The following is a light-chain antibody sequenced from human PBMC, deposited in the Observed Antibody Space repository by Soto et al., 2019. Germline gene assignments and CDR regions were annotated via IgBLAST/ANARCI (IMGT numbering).Light chain of an antibody. J-gene: IGLJ2*01. V-gene: IGLV2-8*01. CDR2: EVS. CDR3: SSYAGSNNLV. CDR1: SSDVGGYNY. Sequence: QSVLTQPPSASGSPGQSVTISCTGTSSDVGGYNYVSWYQQHPGKAPKLMIYEVSKRPSGVPDRFSGSKSGNQASLTVSGVQAEDDADYYCSSYAGSNNLVFGGGTELTVL.